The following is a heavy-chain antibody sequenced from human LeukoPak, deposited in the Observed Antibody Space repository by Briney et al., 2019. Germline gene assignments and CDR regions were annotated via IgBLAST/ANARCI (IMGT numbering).Heavy chain of an antibody. CDR3: AKAGDCTSGICYYYYMDV. J-gene: IGHJ6*03. CDR1: GFTFSAHG. CDR2: IRYDGSNK. Sequence: GGSLRLSCAASGFTFSAHGMHWVCQAPGKGLEWVAFIRYDGSNKHSADSVKGRFTISRDNSKNTLYLQMNSLRAEDTAVYYCAKAGDCTSGICYYYYMDVWGKGTTVTVSS. D-gene: IGHD2-8*01. V-gene: IGHV3-30*02.